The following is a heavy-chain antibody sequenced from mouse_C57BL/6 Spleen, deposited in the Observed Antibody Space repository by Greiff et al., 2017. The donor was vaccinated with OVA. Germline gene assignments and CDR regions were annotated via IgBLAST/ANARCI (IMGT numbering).Heavy chain of an antibody. CDR3: ARDGTLLRYFDV. J-gene: IGHJ1*03. CDR1: GYTFTSYW. Sequence: VQLVESGAELVKPGASVKLSCKASGYTFTSYWMHWVKQRPGQGLEWIGMIHPNSGSTNYNEKFKSKATLTVDKSSSTAYMQLSSLTSEDSAVYYCARDGTLLRYFDVWGTGTTVTVSS. D-gene: IGHD2-10*01. V-gene: IGHV1-64*01. CDR2: IHPNSGST.